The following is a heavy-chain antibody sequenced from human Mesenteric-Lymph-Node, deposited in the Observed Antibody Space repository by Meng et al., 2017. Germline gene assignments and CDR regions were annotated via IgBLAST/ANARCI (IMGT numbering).Heavy chain of an antibody. CDR3: ARYSSSWYFDL. D-gene: IGHD6-13*01. J-gene: IGHJ2*01. V-gene: IGHV3-74*01. CDR2: INSDGSST. CDR1: GFTFSSYW. Sequence: GESLKISCAASGFTFSSYWMHWVRQAPGKGLVWVSRINSDGSSTSYADSVKGRFTISRDNAKNTLYLQMNSLRAEDTAVYYCARYSSSWYFDLWGHGTLVTVSS.